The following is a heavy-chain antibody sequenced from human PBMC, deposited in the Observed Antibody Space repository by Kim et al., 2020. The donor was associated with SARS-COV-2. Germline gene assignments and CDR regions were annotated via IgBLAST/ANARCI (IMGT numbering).Heavy chain of an antibody. CDR2: ISWDGTRT. J-gene: IGHJ4*02. Sequence: GGSLRLSCVASGFTFSTSPMGWVRQAPGKGLEWVSRISWDGTRTYYAHSVKGRVTMSSDKSKNMLYLHMNSLRVEDTAAYYCAKGAINSGFDYLVQGT. V-gene: IGHV3-23*01. CDR1: GFTFSTSP. CDR3: AKGAINSGFDY. D-gene: IGHD1-26*01.